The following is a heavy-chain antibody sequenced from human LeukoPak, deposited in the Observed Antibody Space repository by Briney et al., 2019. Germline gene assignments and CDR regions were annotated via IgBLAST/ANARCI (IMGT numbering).Heavy chain of an antibody. CDR3: ARGELRLGELFSSPDY. V-gene: IGHV1-18*01. CDR2: ISAYNGNT. D-gene: IGHD3-16*01. Sequence: ASVKVSCKASGYTFTSYGISWVRQAPGQGLEWLGWISAYNGNTNCSQKLQRRVTMTTDTSTSTAYMELRSLRSDDTAVYYCARGELRLGELFSSPDYWGQGTLVTVSS. J-gene: IGHJ4*02. CDR1: GYTFTSYG.